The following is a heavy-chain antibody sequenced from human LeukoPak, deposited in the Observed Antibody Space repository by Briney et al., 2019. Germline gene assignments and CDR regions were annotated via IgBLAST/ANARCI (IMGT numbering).Heavy chain of an antibody. J-gene: IGHJ5*02. CDR1: GYSISCGYF. CDR3: ARDLGLTISDNWFDP. V-gene: IGHV4-38-2*02. Sequence: SETLSLTCAVSGYSISCGYFWVWIRQPPGEGLEWIGSIYHTGATYYNPSLRSPVTISVDTSKNQFSLELNSVTAADTAEYYCARDLGLTISDNWFDPWGLGTLVTVSS. CDR2: IYHTGAT. D-gene: IGHD3-9*01.